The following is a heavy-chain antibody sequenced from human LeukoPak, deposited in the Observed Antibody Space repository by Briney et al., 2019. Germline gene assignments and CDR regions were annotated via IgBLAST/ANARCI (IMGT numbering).Heavy chain of an antibody. CDR2: IGSSGTTI. D-gene: IGHD2-15*01. V-gene: IGHV3-48*04. Sequence: PGGSLRLSCAASGFTFSSYAMTWIRQAPGKGLEWVSYIGSSGTTIYYADSVKGRFTVSRDNANNSLYLEMSSMRTDDSAVYYCARADSTDGFDLWGQGTMVTVSS. J-gene: IGHJ3*01. CDR1: GFTFSSYA. CDR3: ARADSTDGFDL.